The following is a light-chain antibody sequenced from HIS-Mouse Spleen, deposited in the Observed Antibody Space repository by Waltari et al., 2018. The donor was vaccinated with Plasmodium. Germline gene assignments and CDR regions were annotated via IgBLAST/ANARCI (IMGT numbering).Light chain of an antibody. Sequence: EIVLTQSPATLSLSPGERATFSSRARQSVRRYLAWYQQKPGQAPRLISYDASNRATGIPARFSGSGSGTDFTLTISSLEPEDFALYYCQQRINWPPTFGQGTRLEIK. CDR2: DAS. CDR3: QQRINWPPT. CDR1: QSVRRY. J-gene: IGKJ5*01. V-gene: IGKV3-11*01.